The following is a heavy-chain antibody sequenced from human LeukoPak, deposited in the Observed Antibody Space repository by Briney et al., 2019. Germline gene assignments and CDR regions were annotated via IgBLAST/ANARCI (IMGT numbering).Heavy chain of an antibody. D-gene: IGHD4-17*01. Sequence: GGSLRLSCAASGFTFSSYSMNWVRQAPGKGLEWVSYISSSSSTIYYADSVKGRFTISRDNAKNSLYLQMNSLRAEDTAVYYCAREPPYYGDYGGVIYWGQGTLVTVSS. CDR3: AREPPYYGDYGGVIY. V-gene: IGHV3-48*04. J-gene: IGHJ4*02. CDR1: GFTFSSYS. CDR2: ISSSSSTI.